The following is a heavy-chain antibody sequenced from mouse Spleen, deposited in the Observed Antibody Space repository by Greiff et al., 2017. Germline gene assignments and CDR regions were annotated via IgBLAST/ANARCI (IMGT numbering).Heavy chain of an antibody. CDR1: GYTFTSYW. V-gene: IGHV1-50*01. D-gene: IGHD1-1*02. CDR3: AREESGGAWFAY. CDR2: IDPSDSYT. J-gene: IGHJ3*01. Sequence: QVQLKQPGAELVKPGASVKLSCKASGYTFTSYWMQWVKQRPGQGLEWIGEIDPSDSYTNYNQKFKGKATLTVDTSSSTAYMQLSSLTSEDSAVYYCAREESGGAWFAYWGQGTLVTVSA.